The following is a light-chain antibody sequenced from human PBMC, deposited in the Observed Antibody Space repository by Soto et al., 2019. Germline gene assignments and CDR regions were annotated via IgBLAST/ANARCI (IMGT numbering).Light chain of an antibody. CDR2: KAS. J-gene: IGKJ4*01. CDR3: QQYNGHPLT. CDR1: ENVNSW. V-gene: IGKV1-5*03. Sequence: DIQMTQSPSTLSASVGDRVTISCRASENVNSWVAWHQQKPGRAPKLLIYKASSLDSGVPSRFSGSGFGTEFTLTISNLQTDDFATYYCQQYNGHPLTFGGGTKVEIK.